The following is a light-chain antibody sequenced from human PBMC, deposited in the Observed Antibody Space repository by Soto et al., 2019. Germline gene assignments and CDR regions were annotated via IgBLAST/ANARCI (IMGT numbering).Light chain of an antibody. Sequence: QLVLTQPPSASGTPGQRVTISCSGSSSNIGSNYVYWYQQLPGTAPRLLMYRASQRPSGVPDRFSGSKSGTSASLAISGLRSEDEADYYCAAWDDTLKGLVFGGGTKLTVL. J-gene: IGLJ2*01. CDR3: AAWDDTLKGLV. CDR1: SSNIGSNY. V-gene: IGLV1-47*01. CDR2: RAS.